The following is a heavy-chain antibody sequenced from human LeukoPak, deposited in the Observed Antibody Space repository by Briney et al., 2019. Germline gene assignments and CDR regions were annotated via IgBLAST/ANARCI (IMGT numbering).Heavy chain of an antibody. V-gene: IGHV5-51*01. J-gene: IGHJ4*02. CDR1: GYSFTSYW. CDR2: IYPGDSDT. CDR3: ARHNTLGYCSGGTCPFDY. D-gene: IGHD2-15*01. Sequence: GESLKISCKGSGYSFTSYWIGWVRQMPGKGLEWMGIIYPGDSDTRYSPSFQGQVTISADKSISTAYLQWSSLKASDTAMYYCARHNTLGYCSGGTCPFDYWGQGALVTVSS.